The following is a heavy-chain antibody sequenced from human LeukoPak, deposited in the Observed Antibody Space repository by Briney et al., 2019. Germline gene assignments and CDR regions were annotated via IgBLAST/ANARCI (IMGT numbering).Heavy chain of an antibody. D-gene: IGHD1-7*01. CDR1: GGSISSYY. CDR3: AGEDNWNSEFDY. CDR2: IYYSGST. J-gene: IGHJ4*02. Sequence: SETLSLTCTVSGGSISSYYWSWIRQPPGKGLEWIGHIYYSGSTNYNPSLKSRVTISVDTSKNQFSLKLSSVTAADTAVYYCAGEDNWNSEFDYWGQGTLVTVSS. V-gene: IGHV4-59*01.